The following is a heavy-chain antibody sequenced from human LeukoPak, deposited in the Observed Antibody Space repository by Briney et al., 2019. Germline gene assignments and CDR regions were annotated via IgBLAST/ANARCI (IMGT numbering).Heavy chain of an antibody. CDR3: ARHNYDDYVFDI. CDR1: GGSLSSYY. Sequence: SETLSLTCTVSGGSLSSYYFSWIRQSPGKGLEWIAYINYSGSASYNPSLKSRATMSVDTSKQFSLSLSSVTAADTAVYYCARHNYDDYVFDIWGQGTKVTVSS. CDR2: INYSGSA. D-gene: IGHD4-17*01. J-gene: IGHJ3*02. V-gene: IGHV4-59*08.